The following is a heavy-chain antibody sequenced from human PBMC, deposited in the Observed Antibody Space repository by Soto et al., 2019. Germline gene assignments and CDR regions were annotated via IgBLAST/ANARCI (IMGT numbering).Heavy chain of an antibody. CDR3: AIVRVADSPLDH. D-gene: IGHD3-10*02. V-gene: IGHV3-30*03. CDR2: MSYDGSAK. CDR1: GFIFSNNG. Sequence: LRLSCEGSGFIFSNNGIHWVRQAPGKGLEWVAFMSYDGSAKFLADSVKGRFTISRDNSKSTLFLHMSSLRAEDTAMYYCAIVRVADSPLDHWGQGTLVTVSS. J-gene: IGHJ4*02.